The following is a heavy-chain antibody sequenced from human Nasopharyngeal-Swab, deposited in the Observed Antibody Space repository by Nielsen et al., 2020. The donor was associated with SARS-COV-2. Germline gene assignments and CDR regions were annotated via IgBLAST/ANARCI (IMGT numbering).Heavy chain of an antibody. D-gene: IGHD2-8*02. CDR2: IDAGNGNT. Sequence: ASVKVSCKASGYTFTSYPIHWVRQAHGQRLEWMGWIDAGNGNTKYSQKFQDRVTITRDTSASTAYMELSSLRSEDTAVYYCARDGMTQVLTYYFDYWGQGTLVSVSS. CDR1: GYTFTSYP. CDR3: ARDGMTQVLTYYFDY. V-gene: IGHV1-3*01. J-gene: IGHJ4*02.